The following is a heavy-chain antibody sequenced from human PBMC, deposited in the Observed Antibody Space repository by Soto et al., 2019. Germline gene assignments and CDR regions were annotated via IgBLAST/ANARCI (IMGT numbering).Heavy chain of an antibody. CDR1: GFTFNNYG. J-gene: IGHJ6*02. CDR3: ASRQISPPTRGAASARGGMDV. Sequence: QVQLVESGGGVVQPGRSLRLACAASGFTFNNYGMHWVRQAPGKGLEWVAVIWNDGNGYYYANSVKGRFTISRDNSKNTVYLQMSSLRAEDTAVYYCASRQISPPTRGAASARGGMDVWGQGTTVTVSS. V-gene: IGHV3-33*01. CDR2: IWNDGNGY. D-gene: IGHD6-13*01.